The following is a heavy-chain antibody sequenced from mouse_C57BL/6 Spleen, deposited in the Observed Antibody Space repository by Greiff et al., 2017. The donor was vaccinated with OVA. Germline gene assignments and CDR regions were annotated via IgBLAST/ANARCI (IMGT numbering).Heavy chain of an antibody. J-gene: IGHJ3*01. D-gene: IGHD2-2*01. CDR2: IYPGSGST. Sequence: QVQLQQPGAELVKPGASVKMSCKASGYTFTSYWITWVKQRPGQGLEWIGDIYPGSGSTNYNEKFKSKATLTVDTSSSTAYMQLRSLTSEDSAVFYWARSEYGYDGVLAYWGQGTLVTVSA. V-gene: IGHV1-55*01. CDR3: ARSEYGYDGVLAY. CDR1: GYTFTSYW.